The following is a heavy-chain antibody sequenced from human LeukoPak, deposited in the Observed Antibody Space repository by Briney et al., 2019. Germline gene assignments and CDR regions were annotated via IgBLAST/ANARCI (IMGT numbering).Heavy chain of an antibody. Sequence: GGSLRLSCAASGFTFSSYEMNWVRQAPGKGLEWVSYISSSGSTIYYADSVKGRFTISRDNAKNSLYLQMNSLRAEDTAVYYCASLTGEIDYWGQGTLVTVSS. D-gene: IGHD3-10*01. CDR1: GFTFSSYE. CDR2: ISSSGSTI. J-gene: IGHJ4*02. V-gene: IGHV3-48*03. CDR3: ASLTGEIDY.